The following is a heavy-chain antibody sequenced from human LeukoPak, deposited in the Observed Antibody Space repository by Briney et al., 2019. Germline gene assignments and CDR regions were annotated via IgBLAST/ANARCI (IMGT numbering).Heavy chain of an antibody. CDR3: ARGTYGDAFDI. Sequence: PGGSLRLSCAASGFTFSSYEMNWVRQAPGKGLEWVSYISSSGSTIYYADSVKGRFTISRDNAKNSLYLQMNSLRAEDTALYYCARGTYGDAFDIWGQGTMVTVSS. CDR2: ISSSGSTI. CDR1: GFTFSSYE. V-gene: IGHV3-48*03. D-gene: IGHD4-17*01. J-gene: IGHJ3*02.